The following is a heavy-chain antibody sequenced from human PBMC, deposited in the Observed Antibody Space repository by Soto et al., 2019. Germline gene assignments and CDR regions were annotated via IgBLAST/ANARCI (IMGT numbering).Heavy chain of an antibody. V-gene: IGHV4-31*03. D-gene: IGHD6-6*01. CDR2: IYYSGST. Sequence: SETLSLTCTVSGGSISSGGYYWSWIRQHPVKGLEWIGYIYYSGSTYYNPSLKSRVTISVDTSKNQFSLKLSSVTAADTAVYYCAREEGSSSSVGWFDPWGQGTLVTVSS. CDR3: AREEGSSSSVGWFDP. CDR1: GGSISSGGYY. J-gene: IGHJ5*02.